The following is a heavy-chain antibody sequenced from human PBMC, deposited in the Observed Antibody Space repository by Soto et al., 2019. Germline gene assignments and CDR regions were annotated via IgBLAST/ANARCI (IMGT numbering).Heavy chain of an antibody. CDR3: ARGLLYGDY. V-gene: IGHV1-46*01. CDR1: GYTFTSYY. J-gene: IGHJ4*02. CDR2: INPNGGST. D-gene: IGHD2-2*02. Sequence: QVQLEQSGAEVKKPAASVKLSCKASGYTFTSYYIHWVRQAPGQGLEWMGIINPNGGSTNYAQTFQGRVTLTRDTSTSTVYVDLGSLRSEDTAVYYCARGLLYGDYWGQGTLVTVSS.